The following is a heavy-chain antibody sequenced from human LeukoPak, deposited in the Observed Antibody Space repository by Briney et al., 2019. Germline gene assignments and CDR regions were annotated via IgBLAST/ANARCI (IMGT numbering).Heavy chain of an antibody. CDR2: IYHSGST. CDR3: AREGYCSGGSCDNWFDP. Sequence: SETLSLTCAVSGGSISSGGYSWSWIRQPPGKGLEWIGYIYHSGSTYYSPSLKSRVTISVDRSKNQFSLNLSSVTAADTAVYYCAREGYCSGGSCDNWFDPWGRGTLVTVSS. CDR1: GGSISSGGYS. D-gene: IGHD2-15*01. V-gene: IGHV4-30-2*01. J-gene: IGHJ5*02.